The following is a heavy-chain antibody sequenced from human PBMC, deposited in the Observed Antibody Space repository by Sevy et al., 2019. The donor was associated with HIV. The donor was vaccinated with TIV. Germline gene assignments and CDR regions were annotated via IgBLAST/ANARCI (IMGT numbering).Heavy chain of an antibody. CDR2: VKNDGST. CDR1: GYTFSNYW. V-gene: IGHV3-74*01. Sequence: GGSLRLSCEGSGYTFSNYWMHWVRQAPGKGLEWVSGVKNDGSTAYADSVTSRFTISKDNAENTMAMQMNSLRVVDTALYYCVAANCWEDYWGQGTLVTVSS. CDR3: VAANCWEDY. J-gene: IGHJ4*02. D-gene: IGHD2-2*01.